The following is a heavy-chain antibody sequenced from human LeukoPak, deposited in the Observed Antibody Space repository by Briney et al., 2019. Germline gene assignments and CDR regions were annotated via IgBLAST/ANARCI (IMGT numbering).Heavy chain of an antibody. CDR2: NNHSGST. D-gene: IGHD2-2*01. Sequence: SETLSLTCAVYGGSFSGYYWSWIRQPPGKGLEWIGENNHSGSTNYNPSLKSRVTISVDTSKNQFSLKLSSVTAADTAVYYCARGGRIVVVPAAMLTKYNWFDPWGQGTLVTVSS. J-gene: IGHJ5*02. CDR3: ARGGRIVVVPAAMLTKYNWFDP. CDR1: GGSFSGYY. V-gene: IGHV4-34*01.